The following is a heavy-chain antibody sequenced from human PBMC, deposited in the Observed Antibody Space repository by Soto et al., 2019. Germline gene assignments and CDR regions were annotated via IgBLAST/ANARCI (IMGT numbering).Heavy chain of an antibody. CDR2: ISGSGGST. CDR3: AKDSISSDGGCYLYYFDS. CDR1: GFTFSRYA. J-gene: IGHJ4*02. D-gene: IGHD3-22*01. Sequence: GGSLRLSCAASGFTFSRYAVSWVRQAPGKGLEWVSAISGSGGSTYFRDTVRGRFTISRDNSKNTLYLQMDSLRAEDTAVYYCAKDSISSDGGCYLYYFDSWGQGTLVTVSS. V-gene: IGHV3-23*01.